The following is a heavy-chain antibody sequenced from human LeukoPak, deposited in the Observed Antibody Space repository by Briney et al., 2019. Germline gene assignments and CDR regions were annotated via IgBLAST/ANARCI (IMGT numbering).Heavy chain of an antibody. CDR2: INPNSGGT. CDR1: GYTFTGYY. V-gene: IGHV1-2*02. D-gene: IGHD3-10*01. J-gene: IGHJ3*02. Sequence: ASVKVSCKASGYTFTGYYMHWARQAPGQGLEWMGWINPNSGGTNYAQKFQGRVTMTRDTSISTAYMELSRLRSDDTAAYYCARDLWRYYGSVSYYPHDAFDIWGQGTMVSVSS. CDR3: ARDLWRYYGSVSYYPHDAFDI.